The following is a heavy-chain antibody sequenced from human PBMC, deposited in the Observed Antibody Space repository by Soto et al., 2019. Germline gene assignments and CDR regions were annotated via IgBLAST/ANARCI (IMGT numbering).Heavy chain of an antibody. D-gene: IGHD3-10*01. CDR2: IFSNDEK. CDR1: GFSLSNARMG. J-gene: IGHJ6*02. Sequence: QVTLKESGPVLVKPTETLTLTCTVSGFSLSNARMGVSWIRQPPGKALEWLAHIFSNDEKSYSTSLKSRPTISKDTSKSQVVLTMTNMDPVDTATYYCARIGGAGLLWFGELGMDVWGQGTTVTVSS. CDR3: ARIGGAGLLWFGELGMDV. V-gene: IGHV2-26*01.